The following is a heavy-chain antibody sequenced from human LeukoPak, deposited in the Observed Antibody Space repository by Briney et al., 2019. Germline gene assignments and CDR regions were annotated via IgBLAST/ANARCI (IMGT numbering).Heavy chain of an antibody. D-gene: IGHD1-26*01. CDR2: ISSSSTYI. CDR3: ARDLSVGAKPDLGFDY. Sequence: GGSLRLSCAASGFTFSSYNMNWVRQAPGKGLEWVSSISSSSTYIYYADSMKGRFTIFRDNAKNSLYLQMNSLRAEDTAVYYCARDLSVGAKPDLGFDYWGQGSLVTVSS. V-gene: IGHV3-21*01. CDR1: GFTFSSYN. J-gene: IGHJ4*02.